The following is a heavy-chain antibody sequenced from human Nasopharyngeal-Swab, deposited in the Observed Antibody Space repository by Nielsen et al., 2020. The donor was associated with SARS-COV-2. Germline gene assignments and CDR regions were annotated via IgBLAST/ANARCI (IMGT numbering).Heavy chain of an antibody. D-gene: IGHD3-22*01. V-gene: IGHV1-18*01. Sequence: ASEKVSCKASGYTFTSYGISWLLQAPGQGIEWMGWISAYNGNTNYAQKLQGRVTMTTDTSMKPAYMELRSLRSDDTAVYYYARECSPYDSSGYSDYWGQGTLVTVSS. CDR3: ARECSPYDSSGYSDY. CDR2: ISAYNGNT. J-gene: IGHJ4*02. CDR1: GYTFTSYG.